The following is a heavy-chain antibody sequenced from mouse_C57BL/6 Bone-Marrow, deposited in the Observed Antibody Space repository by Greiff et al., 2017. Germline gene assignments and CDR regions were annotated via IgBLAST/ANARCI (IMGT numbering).Heavy chain of an antibody. CDR2: IYPSDSET. J-gene: IGHJ3*01. D-gene: IGHD2-12*01. Sequence: QVQLQQPGAELVRPGSSVKLSCKASGYTFTSYWMDWVKQRPGQGLEWIGNIYPSDSETHYNQKFKDKATLTVDKSSSTAYMQLSSLTSEDSAVYYCASSLLYSSEGWFAYWGQGTLVTVSA. CDR1: GYTFTSYW. V-gene: IGHV1-61*01. CDR3: ASSLLYSSEGWFAY.